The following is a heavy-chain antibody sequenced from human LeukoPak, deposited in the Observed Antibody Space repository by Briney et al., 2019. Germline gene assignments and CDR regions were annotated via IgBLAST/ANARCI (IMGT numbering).Heavy chain of an antibody. CDR1: GFTFSDYY. CDR3: ARRRDYFDY. CDR2: ISRSDNTI. V-gene: IGHV3-11*01. Sequence: GGSLRLSCAASGFTFSDYYMSWIRQAPGKGLEWVSYISRSDNTIYYADSVKGRFTVSRDNAKNSLYLQMNSLRAEDTAVYSCARRRDYFDYWGQGTVVTVSS. J-gene: IGHJ4*02.